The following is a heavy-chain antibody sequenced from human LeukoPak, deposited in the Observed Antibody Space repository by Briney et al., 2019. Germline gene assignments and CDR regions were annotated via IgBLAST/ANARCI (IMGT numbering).Heavy chain of an antibody. CDR3: AKTTFYDFWSGSTPFDY. V-gene: IGHV3-23*01. Sequence: GGSLRLSCAASGFTFNDAWMSWVRQAPGKGLEWVSAITGSGGSTYYADSVKGRFTISRDNSKNTLYLQMNSLRAEDTAIYYCAKTTFYDFWSGSTPFDYWGQGTLVTVSS. CDR2: ITGSGGST. CDR1: GFTFNDAW. J-gene: IGHJ4*02. D-gene: IGHD3-3*01.